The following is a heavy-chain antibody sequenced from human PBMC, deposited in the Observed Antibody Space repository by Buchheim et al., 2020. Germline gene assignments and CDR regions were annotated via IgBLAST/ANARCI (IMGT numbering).Heavy chain of an antibody. V-gene: IGHV1-69*01. D-gene: IGHD1-7*01. CDR3: ARGTTPYYYYYMDI. CDR1: GGTFSNYA. J-gene: IGHJ6*03. CDR2: LIPILGTA. Sequence: QVQVVQSGAEVKKPGSSVRVSCKASGGTFSNYAISWVRQAPGQGLEWMGGLIPILGTAECAQQFQDRITITADESTSTVYMELSSLRSGDTAVYYCARGTTPYYYYYMDIWGKGTT.